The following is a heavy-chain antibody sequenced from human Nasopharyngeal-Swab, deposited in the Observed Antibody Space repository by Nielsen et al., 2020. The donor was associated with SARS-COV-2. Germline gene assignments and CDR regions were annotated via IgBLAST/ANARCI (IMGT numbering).Heavy chain of an antibody. CDR3: AGYCSSTSCYGSYYFDY. CDR2: INHSGST. V-gene: IGHV4-34*01. D-gene: IGHD2-2*01. J-gene: IGHJ4*02. Sequence: WIRQPQGKGLEWIGEINHSGSTNYNPSLKRRVTISVDTFKNQFSLKLSSVTAADTAVYYCAGYCSSTSCYGSYYFDYWGQGTLVTVSS.